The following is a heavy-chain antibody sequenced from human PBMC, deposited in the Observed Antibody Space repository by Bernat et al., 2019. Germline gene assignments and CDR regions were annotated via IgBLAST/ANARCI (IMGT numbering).Heavy chain of an antibody. CDR1: GFTFSSYA. CDR3: AKDIDPRYYYDSSGYSAGSGAFDI. J-gene: IGHJ3*02. Sequence: EVQLLESGGGLVQPGGSLRLSCAASGFTFSSYAMSWVRQAPGKGLEWVAAISGSGGGTYYADSVKGRFTISRDNSKNTLYLQMNSLRAEDTAVYYCAKDIDPRYYYDSSGYSAGSGAFDIWGQGTMVTVSS. D-gene: IGHD3-22*01. V-gene: IGHV3-23*01. CDR2: ISGSGGGT.